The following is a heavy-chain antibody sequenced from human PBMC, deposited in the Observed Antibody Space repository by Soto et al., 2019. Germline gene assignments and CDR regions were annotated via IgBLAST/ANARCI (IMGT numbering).Heavy chain of an antibody. CDR1: GGTFSSYT. V-gene: IGHV1-69*02. J-gene: IGHJ6*02. D-gene: IGHD2-15*01. Sequence: QVQLVQSGAEVKKPGSSVKVSCKASGGTFSSYTISWVRQAPGQGLEWMGRIIPILGIANYAQKFQGRVTITADKSTSTAYMELSCLRSEDTAVYYCARVVSYYYGMDVWGQGTTVTVSS. CDR2: IIPILGIA. CDR3: ARVVSYYYGMDV.